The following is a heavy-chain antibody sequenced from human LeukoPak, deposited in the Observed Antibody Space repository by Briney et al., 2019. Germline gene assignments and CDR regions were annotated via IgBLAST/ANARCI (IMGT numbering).Heavy chain of an antibody. V-gene: IGHV4-59*12. Sequence: PSETLSLTCTVSGGSISNDYWSWIRQPPGKRLEWIGYIYYSGSTNYNPSLKSRVTISVDTSKNQFSLKLSSVTAADTAVYYCARAEPLYCSSTSCYFIGYYGMDVWGQGTTVTVSS. D-gene: IGHD2-2*01. CDR3: ARAEPLYCSSTSCYFIGYYGMDV. CDR2: IYYSGST. CDR1: GGSISNDY. J-gene: IGHJ6*02.